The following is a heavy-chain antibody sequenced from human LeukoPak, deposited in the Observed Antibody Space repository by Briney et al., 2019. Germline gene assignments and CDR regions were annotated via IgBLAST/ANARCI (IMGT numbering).Heavy chain of an antibody. J-gene: IGHJ5*02. CDR3: ARDIGGWQSYNWFDP. D-gene: IGHD6-19*01. V-gene: IGHV3-21*01. CDR2: ISSSSSYI. CDR1: GFTFSSYG. Sequence: GGSLRLSCAASGFTFSSYGMNWVRQAPGKGLEWVSSISSSSSYIYYADSVKGRFTISRDNAKNSLYLQMNSLRAEDTAVYYCARDIGGWQSYNWFDPWGQGTLVTVSS.